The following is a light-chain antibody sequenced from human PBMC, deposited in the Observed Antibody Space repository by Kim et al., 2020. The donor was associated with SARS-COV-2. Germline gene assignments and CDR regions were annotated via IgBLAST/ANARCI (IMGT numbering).Light chain of an antibody. Sequence: SYELTQPPSVSVSPGQTATITCSGERLREKYVCWSQKRPGQAPVLVIFQDKQRPSGIPERFSGSTSGNTATLTISGTQAMDEADYYCQAWDSNTDVFGGG. V-gene: IGLV3-1*01. CDR3: QAWDSNTDV. CDR2: QDK. CDR1: RLREKY. J-gene: IGLJ2*01.